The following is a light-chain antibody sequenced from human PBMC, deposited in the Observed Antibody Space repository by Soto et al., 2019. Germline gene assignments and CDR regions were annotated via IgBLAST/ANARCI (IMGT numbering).Light chain of an antibody. CDR2: DAS. Sequence: EIVMTQSPATLSVSPGERATLSCRASQSVSSYLAWYQQKPGLPPRLLIYDASTRATGIPDRFSGSGSGTDFTLTFSCLQSAAFAVYYCHQYSNWPPLYTFGRGTKLEI. CDR3: HQYSNWPPLYT. V-gene: IGKV3D-15*01. CDR1: QSVSSY. J-gene: IGKJ2*01.